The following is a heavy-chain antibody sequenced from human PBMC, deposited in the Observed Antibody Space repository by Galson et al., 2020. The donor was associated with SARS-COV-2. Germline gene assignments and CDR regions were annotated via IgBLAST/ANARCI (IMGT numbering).Heavy chain of an antibody. J-gene: IGHJ4*02. Sequence: GGSLRLSCAASGFTFSSYAMSWVRQAPGKGLEWVSAISGSGGSTYYADSVKGRFTISRDNSKNTLYLQMNSLRAEDTAVYYCAKDGRAVVTARYFDYWGQGTLVTVSS. D-gene: IGHD2-15*01. CDR3: AKDGRAVVTARYFDY. V-gene: IGHV3-23*01. CDR2: ISGSGGST. CDR1: GFTFSSYA.